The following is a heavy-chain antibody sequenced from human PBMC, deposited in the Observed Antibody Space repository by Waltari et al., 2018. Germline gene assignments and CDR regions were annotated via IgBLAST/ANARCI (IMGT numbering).Heavy chain of an antibody. D-gene: IGHD6-13*01. CDR2: IWYDGSNK. J-gene: IGHJ3*02. CDR1: GFTFSSYG. CDR3: AKLAAACLDDAFDI. V-gene: IGHV3-33*08. Sequence: QVQLVESGGGVVQPGRSLRLSCAASGFTFSSYGMPWVRQAPGKGLEWVAVIWYDGSNKYYADPVKGRFTISRDNSKNTLYLQMNSLRAEDTAMYYCAKLAAACLDDAFDIWGQGTMVTVSS.